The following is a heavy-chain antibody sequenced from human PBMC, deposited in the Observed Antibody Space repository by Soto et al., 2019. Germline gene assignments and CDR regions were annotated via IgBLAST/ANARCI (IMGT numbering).Heavy chain of an antibody. CDR1: GGSFSGYY. CDR3: ARVRSRRAIDY. CDR2: INHSGST. J-gene: IGHJ4*02. Sequence: LSLTCAVYGGSFSGYYWSWIRQPPGKGLEWIGEINHSGSTNYNPSLKSRVTISVDTSKNQFSLKLSSVTAADTAVYYCARVRSRRAIDYWGQGTLVTVSS. V-gene: IGHV4-34*01.